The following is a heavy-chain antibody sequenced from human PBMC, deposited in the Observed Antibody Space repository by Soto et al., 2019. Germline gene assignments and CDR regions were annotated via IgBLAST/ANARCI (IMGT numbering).Heavy chain of an antibody. CDR2: IIPILGIA. J-gene: IGHJ5*02. CDR1: GGTFSSYT. D-gene: IGHD5-12*01. Sequence: QVQLVQSGAEVKKPGSSVKVSCKASGGTFSSYTISWVRQAPGQGLEWMGRIIPILGIANYAQKFQGRVTITADKSTSTAYMELSSLRSEDTAVYYCARDLGSGYDLRWFDPWGQGTLVTVSS. CDR3: ARDLGSGYDLRWFDP. V-gene: IGHV1-69*08.